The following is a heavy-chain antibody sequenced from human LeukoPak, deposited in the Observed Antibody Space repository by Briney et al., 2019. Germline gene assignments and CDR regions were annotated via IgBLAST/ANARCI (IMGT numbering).Heavy chain of an antibody. CDR1: GGSISSGGYY. CDR2: IYYSGST. Sequence: SQTLSLTCTVSGGSISSGGYYWSWIRQPPGKGLEWIGYIYYSGSTYYNPSLKSRVTISVDTSKNQFSLKLSSVTATDTAMYYCVKDIYNSDWTALDYWGQGTLVTVSS. D-gene: IGHD6-19*01. V-gene: IGHV4-31*03. CDR3: VKDIYNSDWTALDY. J-gene: IGHJ4*02.